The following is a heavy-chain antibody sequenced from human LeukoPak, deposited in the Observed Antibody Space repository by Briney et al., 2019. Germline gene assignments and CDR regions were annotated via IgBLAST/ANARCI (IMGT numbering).Heavy chain of an antibody. J-gene: IGHJ4*02. CDR3: ARNPLRYFDWLPVKTGSDLYDY. CDR2: IYYSGST. Sequence: KPSETLSLTCTVSGGSISSSSYYWGWIRQPPGKGLEWIGSIYYSGSTYYNPSLKSRVTISVDTSKNQLSLKLSSVTAADTAVYYCARNPLRYFDWLPVKTGSDLYDYWGQGTLVTVSS. V-gene: IGHV4-39*01. D-gene: IGHD3-9*01. CDR1: GGSISSSSYY.